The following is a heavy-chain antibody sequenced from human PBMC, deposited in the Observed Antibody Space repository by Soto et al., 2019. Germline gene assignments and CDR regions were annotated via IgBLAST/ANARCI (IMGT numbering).Heavy chain of an antibody. J-gene: IGHJ4*02. V-gene: IGHV3-33*01. CDR1: GFTFSSYG. CDR2: IWYDGSKT. D-gene: IGHD6-19*01. CDR3: ARAAGSSGWYYFDY. Sequence: QVQLVESGGGVVQPGRSLRLSCAASGFTFSSYGMHWVRQAPGKGLEWVAVIWYDGSKTYHADSLKGRFTISRDNSKNTLDLQMNSLRAEDTAVYYCARAAGSSGWYYFDYWGQGTLVTVSS.